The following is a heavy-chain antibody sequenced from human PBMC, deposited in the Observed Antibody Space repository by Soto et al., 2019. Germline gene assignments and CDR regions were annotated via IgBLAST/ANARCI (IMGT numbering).Heavy chain of an antibody. CDR2: ISAYNGNT. J-gene: IGHJ4*02. D-gene: IGHD3-22*01. V-gene: IGHV1-18*01. Sequence: ASVKVSCKASGYTFTSYGISWVRQAPGQGLEWMGWISAYNGNTKNAQKLQGRVTMTTDTSTSTAYMELRSLRSDDTAVYYCARDLGDYYDSSGYIWGQGTLVTVSS. CDR1: GYTFTSYG. CDR3: ARDLGDYYDSSGYI.